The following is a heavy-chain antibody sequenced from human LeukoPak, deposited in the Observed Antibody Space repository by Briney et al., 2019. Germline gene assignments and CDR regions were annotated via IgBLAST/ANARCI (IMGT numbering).Heavy chain of an antibody. Sequence: GGSLRLSCAASGFTFSSYAMSWVRQAPGKGLEWVSDISGSGAATYYADSVKGRFTISRDNSKNTLYLQMNSLRAEDTAVYYCAKVGSYDFWSGPYYYFDYWGQGTLVTVSS. D-gene: IGHD3-3*01. CDR3: AKVGSYDFWSGPYYYFDY. V-gene: IGHV3-23*01. CDR1: GFTFSSYA. CDR2: ISGSGAAT. J-gene: IGHJ4*02.